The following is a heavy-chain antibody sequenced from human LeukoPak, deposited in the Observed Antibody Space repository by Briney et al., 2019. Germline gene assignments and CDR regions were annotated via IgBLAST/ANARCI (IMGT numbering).Heavy chain of an antibody. D-gene: IGHD4-17*01. CDR1: GGSFSGYY. J-gene: IGHJ4*02. CDR3: AGGRGYGDYGGIDY. V-gene: IGHV4-34*01. CDR2: INHSGST. Sequence: PSETLSLTCAVYGGSFSGYYWSWIRQPPGKGLEWIGEINHSGSTNYNPSLKSRVTISVDTSKNQFSLKLSSVTAADTAVYYCAGGRGYGDYGGIDYWGQGTLVTVSS.